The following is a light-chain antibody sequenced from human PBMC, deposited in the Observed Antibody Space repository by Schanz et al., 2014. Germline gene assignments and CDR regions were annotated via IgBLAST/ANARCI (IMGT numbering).Light chain of an antibody. V-gene: IGKV2-30*02. CDR3: MQTSHWPYT. Sequence: EAVMTQSPLSLVVTLGQAASISCTSSQSLVHTEGSIFLNWLHQRPGQSPRRLIYKISQRDSGVPDRISGGYSGTEFTLQISRVDAEDVGVYYCMQTSHWPYTFGQGTKLEIK. J-gene: IGKJ2*01. CDR2: KIS. CDR1: QSLVHTEGSIF.